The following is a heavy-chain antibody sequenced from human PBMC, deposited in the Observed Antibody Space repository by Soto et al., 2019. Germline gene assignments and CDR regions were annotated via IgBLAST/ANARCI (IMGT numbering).Heavy chain of an antibody. Sequence: QVLMVQSGAEVKEPGSSVRLSCKVSGSTFANFAFSWVRQAPGQGPEWMGGIVVSSHTTDYAQNFRDRVTITADTSTDTLYLEMRSVRFDDTAVYYCARAIKRWDVHYYFDYWGQATLVTVSS. J-gene: IGHJ4*02. CDR1: GSTFANFA. CDR3: ARAIKRWDVHYYFDY. V-gene: IGHV1-69*06. D-gene: IGHD1-26*01. CDR2: IVVSSHTT.